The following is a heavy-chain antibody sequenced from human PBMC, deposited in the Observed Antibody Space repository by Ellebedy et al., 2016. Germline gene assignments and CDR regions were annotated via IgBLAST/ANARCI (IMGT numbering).Heavy chain of an antibody. Sequence: ASVKVSCKVSGYSLSELSMHWVRQAPGKGLEWMGGFDPEDGDRIYAQKFQVRVTISADKATSTVYMEVSSLTSEDTAVYYCARQIGYTFGMTPYENWGQGTLVTVAS. CDR3: ARQIGYTFGMTPYEN. V-gene: IGHV1-24*01. CDR1: GYSLSELS. CDR2: FDPEDGDR. J-gene: IGHJ4*02. D-gene: IGHD5-18*01.